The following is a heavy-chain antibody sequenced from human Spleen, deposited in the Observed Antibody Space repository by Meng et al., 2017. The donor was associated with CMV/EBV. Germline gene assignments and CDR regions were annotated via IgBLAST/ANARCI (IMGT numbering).Heavy chain of an antibody. CDR2: ISAYNGNT. Sequence: ASVKVSCKASGYTFTSYGISWVRQAPGQGLEWMGWISAYNGNTNYAQKLQGRVTMTTDTSTSTAYMELRSLRSDDTAVYYCARDSLYCSGGSCYSTYNWLDPWGQGTLVTVSS. CDR1: GYTFTSYG. D-gene: IGHD2-15*01. J-gene: IGHJ5*02. CDR3: ARDSLYCSGGSCYSTYNWLDP. V-gene: IGHV1-18*01.